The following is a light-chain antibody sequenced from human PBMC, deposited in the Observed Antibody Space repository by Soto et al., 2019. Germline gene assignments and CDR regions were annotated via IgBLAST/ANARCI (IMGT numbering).Light chain of an antibody. CDR1: QSVSSY. J-gene: IGKJ4*01. CDR2: GAS. CDR3: HQYYKWPLT. V-gene: IGKV3D-15*01. Sequence: EIVLTQSPATLSLSPGERATLSCRASQSVSSYLAWYQQKPGQAPRLLIYGASSRATGIPERFSGSGSATDFSLTISSLLSEDFAVYYCHQYYKWPLTFGGGTKVDIK.